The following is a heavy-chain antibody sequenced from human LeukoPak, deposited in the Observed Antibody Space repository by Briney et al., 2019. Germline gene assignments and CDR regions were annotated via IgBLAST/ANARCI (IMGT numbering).Heavy chain of an antibody. CDR3: AREMATMYAFDY. CDR2: VYYTGST. J-gene: IGHJ4*02. D-gene: IGHD5-24*01. CDR1: GGSISSYY. Sequence: SETLSLTCTVSGGSISSYYWSWIRQPPGKGLEWIGFVYYTGSTNYNPSLKSRVTMSVDTAKKQFSLKLKSVTAADTAVYFCAREMATMYAFDYWGQGTLVTVSS. V-gene: IGHV4-59*01.